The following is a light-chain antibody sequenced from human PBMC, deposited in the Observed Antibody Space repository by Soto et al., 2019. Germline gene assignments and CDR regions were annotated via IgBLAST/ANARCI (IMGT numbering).Light chain of an antibody. Sequence: QSVLTQPPSASGTPGQSLTISCSGSSSNIGSHFVYWYQHLPGTAPKLLIFRDGQRPSGVPARFFGSKSGTSASLAITGLRSEDEADYYCAVWDQSLTGWVFGGGTKLTAL. CDR2: RDG. V-gene: IGLV1-47*01. CDR3: AVWDQSLTGWV. J-gene: IGLJ3*02. CDR1: SSNIGSHF.